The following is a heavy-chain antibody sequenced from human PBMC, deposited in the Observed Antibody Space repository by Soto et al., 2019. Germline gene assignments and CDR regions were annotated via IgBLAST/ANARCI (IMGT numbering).Heavy chain of an antibody. CDR2: ISGYNGDT. Sequence: QGQLVQSGPEVKKPGASVKVSCKASGYTFSRYGISWVRQAPGQWLEWMGWISGYNGDTKYAQKGQGRVTMTIDTSTYTAYMELRSLTTDDTAIYYCAKNGQPPYYYYGMDVWGQGTTVTVSS. V-gene: IGHV1-18*01. CDR1: GYTFSRYG. CDR3: AKNGQPPYYYYGMDV. D-gene: IGHD2-8*01. J-gene: IGHJ6*02.